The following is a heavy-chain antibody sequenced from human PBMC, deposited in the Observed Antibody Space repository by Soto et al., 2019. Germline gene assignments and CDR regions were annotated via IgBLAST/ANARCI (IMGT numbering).Heavy chain of an antibody. CDR2: IYYTRST. D-gene: IGHD3-22*01. J-gene: IGHJ4*02. CDR3: ARVDSRGSYFDY. Sequence: ASQPLSLTCTVAWGSIRSYDWSCIRQPRGKGLEWIAYIYYTRSTNYNPSLKSRVTLSADTSKNQFSLKLSSVTAADTAMYYCARVDSRGSYFDYWGQGTLVTVSS. V-gene: IGHV4-59*01. CDR1: WGSIRSYD.